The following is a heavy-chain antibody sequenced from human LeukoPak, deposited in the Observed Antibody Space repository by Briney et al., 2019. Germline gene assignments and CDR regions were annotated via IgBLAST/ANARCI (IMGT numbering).Heavy chain of an antibody. J-gene: IGHJ4*02. CDR2: IDPTDSYT. D-gene: IGHD3-9*01. V-gene: IGHV5-10-1*01. CDR3: AIAPPRMYSHDWEGGDY. Sequence: GESLKISCTGFGYSFTSYWISWVRQMPGKGLEWMGRIDPTDSYTNYGPSFQGHVTFSADRSISTAYLQWSSLKASDTAMYYCAIAPPRMYSHDWEGGDYWGQGTLVTVSS. CDR1: GYSFTSYW.